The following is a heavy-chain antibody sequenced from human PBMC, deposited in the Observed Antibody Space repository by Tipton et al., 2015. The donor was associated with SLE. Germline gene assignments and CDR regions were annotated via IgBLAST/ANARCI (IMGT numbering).Heavy chain of an antibody. CDR1: GGSISSAGYY. J-gene: IGHJ4*02. V-gene: IGHV4-31*03. D-gene: IGHD5-12*01. CDR3: ARGGVGGYDYFDF. CDR2: IYDSGST. Sequence: TLSLTCTVSGGSISSAGYYWSWIRQLPGKGLEWIGHIYDSGSTFYSPSLKGRVTLSLGTPDNQFSLRLSSVTPADTAVYFCARGGVGGYDYFDFWGQGTLVTVSS.